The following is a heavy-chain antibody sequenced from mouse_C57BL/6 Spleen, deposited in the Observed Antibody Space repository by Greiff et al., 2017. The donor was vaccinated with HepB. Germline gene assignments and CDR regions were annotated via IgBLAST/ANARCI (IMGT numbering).Heavy chain of an antibody. J-gene: IGHJ3*01. CDR2: IHPNSGST. CDR3: AREGNYYGNYTAWFAY. D-gene: IGHD2-1*01. Sequence: QVQLQQPGAELVKPGASVKLSCKASGYTFTSYWMHWVKQRPGQGLEWIGMIHPNSGSTNYNEKFKSKATLTVDKSSSTAYMQLSSLTSEDSAVYYGAREGNYYGNYTAWFAYWGQGTLVTVSA. CDR1: GYTFTSYW. V-gene: IGHV1-64*01.